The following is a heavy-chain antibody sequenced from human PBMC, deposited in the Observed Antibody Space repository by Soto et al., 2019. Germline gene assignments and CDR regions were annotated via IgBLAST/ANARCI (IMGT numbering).Heavy chain of an antibody. Sequence: PGGSLRLSCAASGFIFSSFGMHWVRQAPGKGLEWVAHIWYDGSNTYYADSVKGRFTISRDNSRNTLYLQMHSLRAEDTAVYHCVRDLLGSGGHFDYWGQGTPVTVSS. J-gene: IGHJ4*02. CDR3: VRDLLGSGGHFDY. CDR1: GFIFSSFG. D-gene: IGHD7-27*01. CDR2: IWYDGSNT. V-gene: IGHV3-33*01.